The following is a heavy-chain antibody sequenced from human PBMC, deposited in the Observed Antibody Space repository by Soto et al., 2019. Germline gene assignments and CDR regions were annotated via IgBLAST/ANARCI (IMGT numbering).Heavy chain of an antibody. J-gene: IGHJ4*02. V-gene: IGHV4-59*01. Sequence: QVQLQESGPGLVKPSETLSLTCTVSGGSISSYYWSWIRQPPGKGLEWIGYIYYSGSTNYNPSLKSRVTISVDTSKNQFSLKLSSVTAADTAVYYCARSSGWYNYFDYWGQGTLVTVSS. CDR1: GGSISSYY. D-gene: IGHD6-19*01. CDR2: IYYSGST. CDR3: ARSSGWYNYFDY.